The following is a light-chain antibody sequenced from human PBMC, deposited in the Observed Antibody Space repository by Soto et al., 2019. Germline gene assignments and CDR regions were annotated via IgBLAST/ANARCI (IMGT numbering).Light chain of an antibody. CDR1: HSVSSSY. J-gene: IGKJ1*01. V-gene: IGKV3-20*01. CDR2: GAS. CDR3: KKYGDSQWK. Sequence: EIVLPQSPGTLSFSPGERSPLSCSSRHSVSSSYLAWYKQKPGQAPKLLIYGASTRATGLQDRFSGSGSGKDFTITIRRMENEDFDVYFCKKYGDSQWKFGKGNKV.